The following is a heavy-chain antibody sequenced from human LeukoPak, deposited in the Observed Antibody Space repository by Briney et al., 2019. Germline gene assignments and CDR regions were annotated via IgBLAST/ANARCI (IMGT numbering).Heavy chain of an antibody. D-gene: IGHD3-22*01. Sequence: GGSLRLSCAASGFTFSSYSMNWVRQAPGKGLEWVSSISSSSSYIYYADSVKGRFTISRDNAKNSLYLQMNSLRAEDTAVYYCASWAPDYYDSSNAFDIWGQGTMVTVSS. CDR2: ISSSSSYI. V-gene: IGHV3-21*01. CDR3: ASWAPDYYDSSNAFDI. CDR1: GFTFSSYS. J-gene: IGHJ3*02.